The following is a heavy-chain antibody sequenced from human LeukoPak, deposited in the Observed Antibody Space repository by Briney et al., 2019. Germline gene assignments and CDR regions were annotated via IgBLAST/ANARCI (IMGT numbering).Heavy chain of an antibody. J-gene: IGHJ3*02. V-gene: IGHV4-61*02. D-gene: IGHD6-13*01. CDR2: IYTSGST. Sequence: SHTLSLTCTVSGGSISSGSYYCSWIRQPAGKGLEWIGRIYTSGSTNYNPSLQSRVTISVDTSKNQFSLKLSSVTAADTAVYYCARASVGYSSSWYGQWEAFDIWGQGTMVTVSS. CDR3: ARASVGYSSSWYGQWEAFDI. CDR1: GGSISSGSYY.